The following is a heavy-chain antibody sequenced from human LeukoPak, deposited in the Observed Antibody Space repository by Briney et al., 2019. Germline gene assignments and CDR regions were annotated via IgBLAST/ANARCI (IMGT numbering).Heavy chain of an antibody. D-gene: IGHD1-26*01. CDR3: ARSKTGSYARPFDY. V-gene: IGHV3-66*01. CDR2: LYSGGSS. Sequence: GGSLRLSCAASGVSVSSDYMRWVRQAPGKGLECVSLLYSGGSSHYAGSVKDRFTISRDKSKNMVFLQMNSLRAEDTAVYFCARSKTGSYARPFDYWGQGTLVTVSS. CDR1: GVSVSSDY. J-gene: IGHJ4*02.